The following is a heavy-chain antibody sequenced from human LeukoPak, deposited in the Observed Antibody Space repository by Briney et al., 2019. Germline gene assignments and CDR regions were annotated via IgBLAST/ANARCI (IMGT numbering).Heavy chain of an antibody. D-gene: IGHD4-17*01. Sequence: PSETLSLTCAVYGGSFSGYYWSWIRQPPGKGREWIGEINHSGSTNYNPSLKSRVTISVDTSKNQFSLKLSSATAADTAVYYCARAGLNGDVDYWGQGTLVTVSS. J-gene: IGHJ4*02. V-gene: IGHV4-34*01. CDR3: ARAGLNGDVDY. CDR2: INHSGST. CDR1: GGSFSGYY.